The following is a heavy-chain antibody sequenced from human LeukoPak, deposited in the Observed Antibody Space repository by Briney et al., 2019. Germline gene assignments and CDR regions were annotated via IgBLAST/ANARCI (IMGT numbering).Heavy chain of an antibody. CDR3: ARDEDYCSGGSCYVSYYYYMDV. Sequence: ASVKVSCKASGYTFTGYYMHWVRQAPGQGLEWMGRINPNSGGTNYAQKFQGRVTMTRDTSISTAYMGLSRLRSDYTAVYYRARDEDYCSGGSCYVSYYYYMDVWGKGTTVTVSS. CDR1: GYTFTGYY. V-gene: IGHV1-2*06. D-gene: IGHD2-15*01. CDR2: INPNSGGT. J-gene: IGHJ6*03.